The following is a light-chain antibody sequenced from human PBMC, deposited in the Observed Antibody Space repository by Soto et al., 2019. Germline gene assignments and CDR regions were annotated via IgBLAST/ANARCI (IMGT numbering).Light chain of an antibody. J-gene: IGKJ5*01. CDR1: QDISSF. CDR2: GAS. Sequence: DIQLTQSPSFLSASVVDRVTITCRASQDISSFLAWYQQKPGKAPNLLIYGASTLQSGVPSRFSGSGSGTEFTLTISSLQPEDFATYYCQQINSYPHFGQGTRLEIK. V-gene: IGKV1-9*01. CDR3: QQINSYPH.